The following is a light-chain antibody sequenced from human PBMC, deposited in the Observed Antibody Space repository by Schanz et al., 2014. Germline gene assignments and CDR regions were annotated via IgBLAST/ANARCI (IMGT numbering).Light chain of an antibody. CDR3: QQTDTTPLK. Sequence: DVRMTQSPSSLSASVGDRVTITCRTSHSITTYLNWYQHKPGKAPKLLIYAASSLQSGVPSRFSGSGSGTDFTLTISSLQPEDFATYYCQQTDTTPLKFGQGTKVEIK. CDR1: HSITTY. CDR2: AAS. J-gene: IGKJ1*01. V-gene: IGKV1-39*01.